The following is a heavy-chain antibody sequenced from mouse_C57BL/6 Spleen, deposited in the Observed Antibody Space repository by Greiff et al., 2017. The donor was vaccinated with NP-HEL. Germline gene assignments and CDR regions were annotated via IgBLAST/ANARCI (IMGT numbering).Heavy chain of an antibody. J-gene: IGHJ4*01. V-gene: IGHV1-50*01. CDR2: IDPADSDT. Sequence: VQLQQPGAELVKPGASVKLSCKASGYTFTSYWMQWVKQRPGQGLEWIGEIDPADSDTNYNQKFKGKATLTVDTSSSTAYMQLSSLTAEDSAVYYCARTRGDYAMDYWGQGTSVTVSS. CDR1: GYTFTSYW. CDR3: ARTRGDYAMDY.